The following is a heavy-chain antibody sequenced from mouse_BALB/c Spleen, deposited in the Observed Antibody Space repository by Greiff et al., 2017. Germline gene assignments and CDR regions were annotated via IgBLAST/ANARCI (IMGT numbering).Heavy chain of an antibody. CDR1: GFSLTSYG. CDR2: IWSGGST. J-gene: IGHJ1*01. Sequence: QVQLKESGPGLVQPSQSLSITCTVSGFSLTSYGVHWVRQSPGKGLEWLGVIWSGGSTDYNAAFISRLSISKDNSKSQVFFKMNSLQANDTAIYYCARAYYGSSRYWYFDVWGAGTTVTVSS. V-gene: IGHV2-2*02. D-gene: IGHD1-1*01. CDR3: ARAYYGSSRYWYFDV.